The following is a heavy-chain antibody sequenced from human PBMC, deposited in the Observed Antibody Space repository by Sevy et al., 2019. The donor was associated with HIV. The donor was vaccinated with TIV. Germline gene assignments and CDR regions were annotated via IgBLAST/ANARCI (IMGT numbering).Heavy chain of an antibody. CDR1: GFPFSNFA. J-gene: IGHJ6*02. CDR2: LIGGGSRT. D-gene: IGHD2-8*02. CDR3: AKRRVQSGLSGGGANYGMDV. Sequence: GESLKISCAASGFPFSNFAMSWVRQAPGKGLEWVSTLIGGGSRTYYADSVTGRFIISRDNSRNTLYLQMNSLRAEDTAIYYCAKRRVQSGLSGGGANYGMDVCGRRTTVTVSS. V-gene: IGHV3-23*01.